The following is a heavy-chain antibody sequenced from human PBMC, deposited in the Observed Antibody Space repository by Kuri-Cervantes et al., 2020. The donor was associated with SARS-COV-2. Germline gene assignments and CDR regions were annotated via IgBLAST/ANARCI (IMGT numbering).Heavy chain of an antibody. J-gene: IGHJ6*02. D-gene: IGHD5-18*01. V-gene: IGHV1-69*13. CDR2: IIPIFGTA. CDR3: ARGGPAMVGYYYYGMDV. Sequence: SSVTVSCKASEDTFSNYAISWVRQAPGQGLEWMGGIIPIFGTANNAQKFQGRVTITADESTSTAYMELSSLRSEDTAVYYCARGGPAMVGYYYYGMDVWGQGTTVTVSS. CDR1: EDTFSNYA.